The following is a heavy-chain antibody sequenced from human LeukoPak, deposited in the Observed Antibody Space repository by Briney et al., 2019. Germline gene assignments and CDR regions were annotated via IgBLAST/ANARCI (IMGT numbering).Heavy chain of an antibody. V-gene: IGHV1-8*03. Sequence: ASVKVSCKASGYTFTSYDINWVRQATGQGREWMGWMNPNSGNTGYAQKFQGRVTITRNTSISTAYMQLSSLRSEDTAVYYCASIHGSGSLVAFDIWGQGTMVTVSS. D-gene: IGHD3-10*01. CDR3: ASIHGSGSLVAFDI. J-gene: IGHJ3*02. CDR1: GYTFTSYD. CDR2: MNPNSGNT.